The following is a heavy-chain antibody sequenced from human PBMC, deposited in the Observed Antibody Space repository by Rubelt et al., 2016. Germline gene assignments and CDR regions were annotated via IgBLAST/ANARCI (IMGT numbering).Heavy chain of an antibody. CDR1: GYTFTGYY. CDR3: SRVRQLSDY. D-gene: IGHD6-6*01. V-gene: IGHV1-2*06. J-gene: IGHJ4*02. Sequence: QAQLVQSGAEVKKPGASVKVSCKASGYTFTGYYMHWVRQAPGQGLEWMGRINPNSGGTNYAQTFQGRVTMTRDTSLSTAYMELSRLRSYDTAVYYCSRVRQLSDYWCQGTLVTVSS. CDR2: INPNSGGT.